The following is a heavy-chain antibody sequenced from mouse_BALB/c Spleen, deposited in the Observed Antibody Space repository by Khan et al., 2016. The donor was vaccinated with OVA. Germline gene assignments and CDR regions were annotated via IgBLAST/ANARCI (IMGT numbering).Heavy chain of an antibody. Sequence: EVKLEESGGGLVQPGGSMKLSCVASGFTFSNYWMNWVRQSPEKGLEWVAEIRLKSNNYATHYAESVKGRFTISRDDSKSSVYLQMNNLRAEDTGMSYCTSYYGNYYFDYWGQGTTLTVSS. CDR3: TSYYGNYYFDY. CDR1: GFTFSNYW. CDR2: IRLKSNNYAT. J-gene: IGHJ2*01. D-gene: IGHD2-1*01. V-gene: IGHV6-6*02.